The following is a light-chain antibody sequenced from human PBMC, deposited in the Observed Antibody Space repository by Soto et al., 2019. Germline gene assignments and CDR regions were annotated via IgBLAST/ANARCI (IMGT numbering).Light chain of an antibody. CDR2: KNN. J-gene: IGLJ2*01. CDR1: ASNVGSTY. Sequence: QSVLTQPPSASGTPGQRVSISCSGSASNVGSTYVFWYQQVPGAAPTLLIYKNNQRPSGVSDRFSGSKSGTSASLAISGLRVDDEADYYCASWDNDSNGPIFGGGTKLTVL. CDR3: ASWDNDSNGPI. V-gene: IGLV1-47*01.